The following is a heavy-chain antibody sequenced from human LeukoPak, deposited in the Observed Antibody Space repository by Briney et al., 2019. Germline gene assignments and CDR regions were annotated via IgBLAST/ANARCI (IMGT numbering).Heavy chain of an antibody. Sequence: PGGSLRLSCTASGLTFSTYALSWVRQTPGKGLEWLSVISATGSTTYYADSVRGRFTISRDNSKNTLYLQMNSLRVEDTAVYYCARVNDYGGNDDAFDIWGQGTMVTVSS. J-gene: IGHJ3*02. CDR2: ISATGSTT. V-gene: IGHV3-23*01. CDR1: GLTFSTYA. D-gene: IGHD4-23*01. CDR3: ARVNDYGGNDDAFDI.